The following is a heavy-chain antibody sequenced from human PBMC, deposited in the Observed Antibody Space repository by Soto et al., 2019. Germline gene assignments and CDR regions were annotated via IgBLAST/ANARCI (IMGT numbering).Heavy chain of an antibody. Sequence: GGSLRLSCAASGFTFDDYTMHWVRQAPGKGLEWVSLISWDGGSTYYADSVKGRFTISRDSSKNSLYLQMNSLRTEDTALYYCAKDIYGGPGDYYYGMDVWGQGITVTVSS. CDR3: AKDIYGGPGDYYYGMDV. D-gene: IGHD4-17*01. J-gene: IGHJ6*02. CDR2: ISWDGGST. CDR1: GFTFDDYT. V-gene: IGHV3-43*01.